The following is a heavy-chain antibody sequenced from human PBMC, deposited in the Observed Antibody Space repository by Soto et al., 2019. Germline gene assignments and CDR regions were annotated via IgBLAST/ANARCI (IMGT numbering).Heavy chain of an antibody. CDR1: GFTFSSYG. D-gene: IGHD6-13*01. CDR3: ARGGRESSSWYYYYYGMDV. J-gene: IGHJ6*02. CDR2: IWYDGSNK. V-gene: IGHV3-33*01. Sequence: LRLSCAASGFTFSSYGMHWVRQAPGKGLEWVAVIWYDGSNKYYADSVKGRFTISRDNSKNTLYLQMNSLRAEDTAVYYCARGGRESSSWYYYYYGMDVWGQGTTVTVSS.